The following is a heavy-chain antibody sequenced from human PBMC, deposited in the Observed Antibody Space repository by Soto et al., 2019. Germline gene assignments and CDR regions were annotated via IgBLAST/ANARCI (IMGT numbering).Heavy chain of an antibody. Sequence: SVKVSCKASGGTFSSYAISWVRQAPGQGLEWMGGIIPIFGTANYAQKFQGRVTITADESTSTAYMELSSLRSEDTAVYYCARDHREAYSSSWLSGKTKYGFDPWGQGTLVTVSS. D-gene: IGHD6-13*01. V-gene: IGHV1-69*13. CDR1: GGTFSSYA. CDR3: ARDHREAYSSSWLSGKTKYGFDP. J-gene: IGHJ5*02. CDR2: IIPIFGTA.